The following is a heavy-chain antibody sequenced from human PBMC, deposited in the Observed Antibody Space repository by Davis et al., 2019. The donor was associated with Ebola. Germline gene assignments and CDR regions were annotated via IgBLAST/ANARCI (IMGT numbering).Heavy chain of an antibody. CDR2: ISSSGSTI. Sequence: GESLKISCAASGFTFSSYWMSWIRQAPGKGLEWVSYISSSGSTIYYADSVKGRFTISRDNAKNSLYLQMNSLRAEDTAVYYCARERYSGYDYWGQGTLVTVSS. V-gene: IGHV3-11*01. D-gene: IGHD5-12*01. CDR1: GFTFSSYW. J-gene: IGHJ4*02. CDR3: ARERYSGYDY.